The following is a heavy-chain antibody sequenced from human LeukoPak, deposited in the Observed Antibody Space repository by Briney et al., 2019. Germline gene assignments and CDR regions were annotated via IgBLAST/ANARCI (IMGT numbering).Heavy chain of an antibody. Sequence: AGGSLRLSCAASGFTFSSYAMHWVCQAPGKGLEWVAVISYDGSNKYYADSVKGRFTISGDNSKNTLHLQMNSLRAEDTAVYYCATALWFGELLYGGPDAFDIWGQGTMVTVSS. D-gene: IGHD3-10*01. CDR1: GFTFSSYA. CDR2: ISYDGSNK. V-gene: IGHV3-30-3*01. CDR3: ATALWFGELLYGGPDAFDI. J-gene: IGHJ3*02.